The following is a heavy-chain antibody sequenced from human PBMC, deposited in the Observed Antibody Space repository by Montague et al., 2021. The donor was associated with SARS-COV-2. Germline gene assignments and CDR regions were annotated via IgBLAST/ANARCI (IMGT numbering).Heavy chain of an antibody. CDR2: IYYSGSTS. CDR3: ARDWTHDY. V-gene: IGHV4-39*07. Sequence: SETLSLTCTVSGDSITIRSYYWGRIRQPPGKGLEWIGNIYYSGSTSYYNPSLKSRVTISLDTSKNQFSLRLRSVTAADTAVYYCARDWTHDYWGQGTLVAVSS. CDR1: GDSITIRSYY. D-gene: IGHD1-1*01. J-gene: IGHJ4*02.